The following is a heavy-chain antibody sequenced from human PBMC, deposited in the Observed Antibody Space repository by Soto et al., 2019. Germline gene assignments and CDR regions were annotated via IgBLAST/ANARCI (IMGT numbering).Heavy chain of an antibody. D-gene: IGHD1-26*01. CDR3: TTGVGATGFDYYYNGTDV. Sequence: EAQLVESGGGVVKPGGSLRLSCAASGFTFRSAWMSWVRQAPGKGLEWVGRVKSKSDGEATDYGAPGKGRFIISTDDSKNTLYLQLNCLKTEDTAVYYCTTGVGATGFDYYYNGTDVWGRGTTVTVSS. CDR1: GFTFRSAW. V-gene: IGHV3-15*01. J-gene: IGHJ6*02. CDR2: VKSKSDGEAT.